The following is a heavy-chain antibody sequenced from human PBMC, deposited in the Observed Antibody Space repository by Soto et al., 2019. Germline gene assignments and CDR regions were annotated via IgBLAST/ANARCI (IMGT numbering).Heavy chain of an antibody. CDR1: GGTFSNYG. V-gene: IGHV1-69*04. D-gene: IGHD4-17*01. Sequence: ASVKVSCKAPGGTFSNYGISWVRQAPGQGLEWLGRTIPILGIENYAQKFQGRVTVTADKSTNTAYMELSSLRSDDTAVYYCATTTAEWRSDYWGQGTLVTVSS. CDR2: TIPILGIE. CDR3: ATTTAEWRSDY. J-gene: IGHJ4*02.